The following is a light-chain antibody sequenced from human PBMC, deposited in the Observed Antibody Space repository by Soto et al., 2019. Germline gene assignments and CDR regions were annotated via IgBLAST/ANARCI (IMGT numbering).Light chain of an antibody. CDR3: QQYNNWPRI. CDR2: GAS. CDR1: QSVSSN. J-gene: IGKJ2*01. V-gene: IGKV3-15*01. Sequence: EIVMTQSPATLSVSPGERATLSCRASQSVSSNLAWYQQKPGQAPRLLIYGASTRATGIPARFSGSGSGTEFTLTISSLQSADFAVYYCQQYNNWPRIFGQGTKLEIK.